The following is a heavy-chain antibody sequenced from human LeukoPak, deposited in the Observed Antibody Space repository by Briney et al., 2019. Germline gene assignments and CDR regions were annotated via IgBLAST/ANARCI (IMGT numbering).Heavy chain of an antibody. CDR3: ARDVGYCSSTSCYSDYYGMDV. V-gene: IGHV3-21*01. Sequence: GGSLRLSCAASGFTFSSYSMNWVRQAPGKGLEWVSSISSSSSYIYYADSVKGRFTISRDNAKNSLYLQMNSLGAEDTAVYYCARDVGYCSSTSCYSDYYGMDVWGQGTTVTVSS. D-gene: IGHD2-2*01. CDR1: GFTFSSYS. CDR2: ISSSSSYI. J-gene: IGHJ6*02.